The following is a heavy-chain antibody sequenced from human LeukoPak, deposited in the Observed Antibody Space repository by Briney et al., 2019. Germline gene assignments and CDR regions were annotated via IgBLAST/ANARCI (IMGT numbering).Heavy chain of an antibody. J-gene: IGHJ4*02. V-gene: IGHV3-30*03. CDR1: GFTFSSYG. CDR2: ISYDGSNK. D-gene: IGHD3-10*01. Sequence: PGRSLRLSCAASGFTFSSYGMHWVRQAPGKGLEWVAVISYDGSNKYYADSVKGRFTISRDNSKNTLYLQMNSLRAEDTAVYYCARGHGAFDYWGQGTLVTVSS. CDR3: ARGHGAFDY.